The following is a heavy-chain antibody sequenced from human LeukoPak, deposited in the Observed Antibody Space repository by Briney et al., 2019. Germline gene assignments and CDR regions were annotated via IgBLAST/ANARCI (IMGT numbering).Heavy chain of an antibody. V-gene: IGHV4-34*01. CDR3: ASLYSSSWYGSEFDY. Sequence: SETLSLTCAVYGGSFSGYYWSWIRQPPGKGLEWIGEINHSGSTNYNPSLKSRVTISVDTSENQFSLKLSSVTAADTAVYYCASLYSSSWYGSEFDYWGQGTLVTVSS. J-gene: IGHJ4*02. D-gene: IGHD6-13*01. CDR2: INHSGST. CDR1: GGSFSGYY.